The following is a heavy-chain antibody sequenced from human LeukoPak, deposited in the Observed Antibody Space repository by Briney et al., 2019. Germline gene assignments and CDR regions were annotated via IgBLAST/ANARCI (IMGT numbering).Heavy chain of an antibody. V-gene: IGHV4-59*01. CDR3: ARAAAGTRYYYYYMDV. J-gene: IGHJ6*03. CDR1: GGSISSYY. CDR2: IYYSGST. Sequence: SETLSLTCTVSGGSISSYYWSWIRQPPGKGLEWIGYIYYSGSTNYNPSLKSRVTISVDTSKNQFSLKLSSVTAADTAVYYCARAAAGTRYYYYYMDVWGKGTTVTVSS. D-gene: IGHD6-13*01.